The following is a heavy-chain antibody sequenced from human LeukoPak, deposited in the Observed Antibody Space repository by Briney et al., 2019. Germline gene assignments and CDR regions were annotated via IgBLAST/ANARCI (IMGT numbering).Heavy chain of an antibody. V-gene: IGHV3-48*03. D-gene: IGHD3-10*01. CDR1: GFTFSSYE. CDR3: ARAGRYVVRGVDGNMDV. J-gene: IGHJ6*03. CDR2: ISSSGSTI. Sequence: GGSLRLSCAASGFTFSSYEMNWVRQAPGKGLEWVSYISSSGSTIYYADSVKGRFTISRDNAKNSLYLQMNSLRAEDTAVYHCARAGRYVVRGVDGNMDVWGKGTTVTVSS.